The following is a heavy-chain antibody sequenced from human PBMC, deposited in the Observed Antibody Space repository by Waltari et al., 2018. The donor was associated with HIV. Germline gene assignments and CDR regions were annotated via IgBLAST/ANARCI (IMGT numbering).Heavy chain of an antibody. CDR2: TYVCGAN. CDR3: ARGTFLMVRRVSPYYVFNGIDV. V-gene: IGHV4-61*02. J-gene: IGHJ6*04. CDR1: ACFINDRNFW. D-gene: IGHD3-10*01. Sequence: QGQLVESGPGLVGPSETLSLTCRLPACFINDRNFWLSWVRKPTGKPPEWIGRTYVCGANATHPRLRGRVSISREPARKRFPLQLASVAGADTAVYYCARGTFLMVRRVSPYYVFNGIDVWGGGTTVSVSS.